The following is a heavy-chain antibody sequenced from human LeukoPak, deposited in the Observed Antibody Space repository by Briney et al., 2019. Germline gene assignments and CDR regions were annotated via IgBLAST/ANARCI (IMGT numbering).Heavy chain of an antibody. CDR1: GFTFSSYA. V-gene: IGHV3-30*14. CDR2: ISYDGSNK. Sequence: GGSLRLSCAASGFTFSSYAMHWVRQAPGEGLEWVAVISYDGSNKYYADSVKGRFTISRDNSKNTLYLQMNSLRAEDTAVYYCARERGYCSGGSCKDWFDPWGQGTLVTVSS. J-gene: IGHJ5*02. D-gene: IGHD2-15*01. CDR3: ARERGYCSGGSCKDWFDP.